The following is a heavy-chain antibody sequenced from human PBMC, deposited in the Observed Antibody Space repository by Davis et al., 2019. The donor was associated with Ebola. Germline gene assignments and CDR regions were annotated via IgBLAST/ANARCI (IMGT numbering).Heavy chain of an antibody. V-gene: IGHV3-30*04. CDR3: AKDYFDY. Sequence: GESLKISCAASGFTFSSFSMFWVRQAPGKGLEWVAIILYDETDKLYADSVKGRFTISRDNSKNTVYLQLNSLRTDDTAVYYCAKDYFDYWGQGTLVTVSS. CDR2: ILYDETDK. J-gene: IGHJ4*02. CDR1: GFTFSSFS.